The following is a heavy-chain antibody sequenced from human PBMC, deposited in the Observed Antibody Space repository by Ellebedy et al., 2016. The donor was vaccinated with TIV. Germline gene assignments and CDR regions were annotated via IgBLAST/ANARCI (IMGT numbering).Heavy chain of an antibody. CDR1: GGSIGSYY. D-gene: IGHD3-10*01. Sequence: MPSETLSLTCTVSGGSIGSYYWSWIRQPPGKGLEWIGYIDYSGSTNYNPSLKSRVPISVETSKNQFSLKLSSVTAADTAVYYCARERTVVRGPTERRVWFDPWGQGTLVTVSS. CDR2: IDYSGST. J-gene: IGHJ5*02. V-gene: IGHV4-59*01. CDR3: ARERTVVRGPTERRVWFDP.